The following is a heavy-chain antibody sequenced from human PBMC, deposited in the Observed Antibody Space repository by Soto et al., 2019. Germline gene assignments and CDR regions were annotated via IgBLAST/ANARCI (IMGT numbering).Heavy chain of an antibody. J-gene: IGHJ4*02. CDR1: GFTFSTYW. CDR3: ARATVSNYPFDY. D-gene: IGHD4-4*01. CDR2: ISTDGSST. Sequence: EVQLVESGGGLVQPGGSLRLSCAATGFTFSTYWMHWVRQGPGKGLVWVSRISTDGSSTNYADSVKGRFTISRDNAKSTLYLQMNSLGAEDTAVYYCARATVSNYPFDYWGQGSRVTVSS. V-gene: IGHV3-74*01.